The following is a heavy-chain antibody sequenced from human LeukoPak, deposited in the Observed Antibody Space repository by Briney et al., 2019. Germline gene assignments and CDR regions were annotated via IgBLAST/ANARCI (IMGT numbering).Heavy chain of an antibody. D-gene: IGHD3-22*01. J-gene: IGHJ3*02. Sequence: PSETLSLTCTVSGGSISSGGYYCSWIRQHPGKGLEWIGYIYYSGSTYYNPSLNSRVTISVDTSKNQFSLKLSSVTAADTAVYYCARTMYYYDSSGYYLGAFDIWGQGTMVTVSS. CDR2: IYYSGST. CDR3: ARTMYYYDSSGYYLGAFDI. CDR1: GGSISSGGYY. V-gene: IGHV4-31*03.